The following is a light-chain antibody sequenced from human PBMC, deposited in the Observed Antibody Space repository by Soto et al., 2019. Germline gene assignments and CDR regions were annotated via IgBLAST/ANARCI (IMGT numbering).Light chain of an antibody. J-gene: IGKJ4*01. CDR2: AAS. Sequence: DVQLTQSPSPLSASVGDRVSISCRASRAITNHLNWYQQKPGKAPILLVYAASTFETGVPSRFSGSGSGTDFTLTIDSLQREDVATYFCQQNYITPLTFGGGTKVEI. CDR1: RAITNH. V-gene: IGKV1-39*01. CDR3: QQNYITPLT.